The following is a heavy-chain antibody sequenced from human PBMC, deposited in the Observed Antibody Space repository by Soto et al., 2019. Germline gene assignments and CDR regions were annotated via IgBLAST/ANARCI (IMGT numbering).Heavy chain of an antibody. CDR2: IYPTDSDT. J-gene: IGHJ4*02. D-gene: IGHD3-22*01. CDR1: GYSFANYW. Sequence: GESLKISCSGSGYSFANYWIGWVRQMPGKGLEWMGIIYPTDSDTRYSPSFQGQVTISADKSISTAYLQWNSLKASDTAIYFCARGDSSDYSTATPADYWGQGTLVTVSS. V-gene: IGHV5-51*01. CDR3: ARGDSSDYSTATPADY.